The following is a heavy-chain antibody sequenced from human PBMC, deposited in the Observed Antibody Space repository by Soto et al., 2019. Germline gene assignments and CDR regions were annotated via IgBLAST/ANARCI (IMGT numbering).Heavy chain of an antibody. D-gene: IGHD7-27*01. CDR3: GRAPGGTGIVDY. J-gene: IGHJ4*02. CDR1: GFTFSSYW. CDR2: INSEGTTT. Sequence: GGSLRLSCAASGFTFSSYWMQWVRQAPGKGLVWVSRINSEGTTTFYADSVKGRFTISRDNAKNTLYLQMNSLRAEDTAVYYCGRAPGGTGIVDYWGQGNLVTVSS. V-gene: IGHV3-74*01.